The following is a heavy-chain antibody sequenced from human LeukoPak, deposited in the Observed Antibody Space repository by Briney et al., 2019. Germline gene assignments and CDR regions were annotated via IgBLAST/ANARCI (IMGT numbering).Heavy chain of an antibody. CDR1: GFTFSSYS. J-gene: IGHJ3*02. V-gene: IGHV3-48*01. Sequence: GGSLRLSCAASGFTFSSYSMNWVRQAPGKGLEWVSYISSSSSTIYYADSVKGRFTISRDNAKNSLYLQMNSLRAEDTAVYYCASACSSTSCRPGVSAFDIWGQGTMVTVSS. CDR3: ASACSSTSCRPGVSAFDI. D-gene: IGHD2-2*01. CDR2: ISSSSSTI.